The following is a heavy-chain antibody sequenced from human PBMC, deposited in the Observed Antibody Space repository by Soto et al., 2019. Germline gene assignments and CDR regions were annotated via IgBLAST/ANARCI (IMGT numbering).Heavy chain of an antibody. Sequence: QVQLVQSGAEVKKPGSSVKVSCKASGGTFSSYTISWVRQAPGQGLEWMGRIIPILGIANYAQKFQGRVTITADKSTSTAYRELSSLSSEDTAVYYCARMSYSRSDPFDYWGQGTLVTVSS. CDR2: IIPILGIA. D-gene: IGHD6-6*01. V-gene: IGHV1-69*02. J-gene: IGHJ4*02. CDR3: ARMSYSRSDPFDY. CDR1: GGTFSSYT.